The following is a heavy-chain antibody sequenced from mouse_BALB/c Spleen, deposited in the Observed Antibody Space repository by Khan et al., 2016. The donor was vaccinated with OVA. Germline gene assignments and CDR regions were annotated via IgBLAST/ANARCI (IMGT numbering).Heavy chain of an antibody. CDR2: IWPGVNT. J-gene: IGHJ2*01. CDR1: GFSLTSYG. V-gene: IGHV2-9*02. Sequence: QVQLQESGPGLVAPSQSLSITCTVSGFSLTSYGVHWVRQPPGQGLEWLGVIWPGVNTNYNSAVMCRVSISKNKSKSKVCVKMNSLKTDDTAMYYCARFEDIWGQGNTLTV. D-gene: IGHD1-3*01. CDR3: ARFEDI.